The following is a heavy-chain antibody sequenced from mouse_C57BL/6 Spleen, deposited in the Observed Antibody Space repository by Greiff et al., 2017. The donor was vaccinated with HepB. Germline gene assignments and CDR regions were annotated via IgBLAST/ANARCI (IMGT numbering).Heavy chain of an antibody. Sequence: QVQLQQPGAELVRPGSSVKLSCKASGYTFTSYWMHWVKQRPIQGLEWIGNIDSSDSETHYNQKFKDKATLTVDKSSSTAYMQLSNLTSEDSAVYYCARYDYGGRDYWGQGTTLTVSS. CDR1: GYTFTSYW. CDR3: ARYDYGGRDY. CDR2: IDSSDSET. J-gene: IGHJ2*01. D-gene: IGHD2-4*01. V-gene: IGHV1-52*01.